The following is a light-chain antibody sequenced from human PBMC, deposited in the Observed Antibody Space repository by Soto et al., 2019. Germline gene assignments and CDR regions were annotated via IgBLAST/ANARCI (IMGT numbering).Light chain of an antibody. CDR1: QGISSS. V-gene: IGKV1-12*01. CDR3: QQAKNFPWT. J-gene: IGKJ1*01. CDR2: AAS. Sequence: DIQMAQSPSSVSASVGDRVTITCRASQGISSSLAWYQQRPGKAPKLLIYAASNLQNEVPSRFSGSGSGTDFILTISSLQPEDFATYYCQQAKNFPWTFGQGTRVEIK.